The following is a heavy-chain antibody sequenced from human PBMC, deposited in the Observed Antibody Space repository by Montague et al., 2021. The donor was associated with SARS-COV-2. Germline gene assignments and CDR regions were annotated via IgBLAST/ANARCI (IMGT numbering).Heavy chain of an antibody. Sequence: TLSLTCTVSGGSISSGGYYWSWIRQPPGKGLEWIGYIFYSGSTYYNPSLKSRVTISVDTSKNQFSLKLSSVTAADTAVYYCATTYGGNLGYYYYYMDVWGQGTTVTVSS. D-gene: IGHD4-23*01. CDR2: IFYSGST. CDR1: GGSISSGGYY. CDR3: ATTYGGNLGYYYYYMDV. V-gene: IGHV4-31*03. J-gene: IGHJ6*03.